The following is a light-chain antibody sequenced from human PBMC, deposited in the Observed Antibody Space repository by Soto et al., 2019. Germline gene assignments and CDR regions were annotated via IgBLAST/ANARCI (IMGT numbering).Light chain of an antibody. CDR2: AAS. CDR3: QQLNSYPFT. V-gene: IGKV1-9*01. J-gene: IGKJ5*01. CDR1: QSISSY. Sequence: IQMSQSPASWSGFVRDRGPIIKMASQSISSYLNWYQQKPGKAPKLLIYAASTLQSGVPSRFSGSESGTDFNLTISSLQPEDFATYYCQQLNSYPFTFGQGTRLEIK.